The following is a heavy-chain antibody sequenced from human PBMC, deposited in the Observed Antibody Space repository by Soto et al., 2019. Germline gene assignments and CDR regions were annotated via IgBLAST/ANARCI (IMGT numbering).Heavy chain of an antibody. J-gene: IGHJ3*02. CDR2: INPSGGGT. CDR3: TKGGISGSYYTSGSDAFDI. Sequence: ASAKVSCKGSGYPFTSHAMHLVPQAPEQRLDWMGIINPSGGGTSYAQKFQGRVTMTRDTSTSTVYMELSSLRSEDTAVFYCTKGGISGSYYTSGSDAFDIWGQGTMVTVSS. D-gene: IGHD3-10*01. CDR1: GYPFTSHA. V-gene: IGHV1-46*03.